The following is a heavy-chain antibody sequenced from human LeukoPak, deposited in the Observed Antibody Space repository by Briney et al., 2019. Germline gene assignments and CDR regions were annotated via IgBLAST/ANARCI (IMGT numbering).Heavy chain of an antibody. CDR2: INSDGSST. CDR3: ARGPSGWGSLDS. D-gene: IGHD7-27*01. V-gene: IGHV3-74*01. CDR1: EFTFSSYW. Sequence: PGGSLRLSCAASEFTFSSYWMHWVRQAPGKGLVWVSRINSDGSSTDYAASVKGRSAISRDNAKNTLYLQVNSLRAEDAAVYYCARGPSGWGSLDSWGQGTLVTVSS. J-gene: IGHJ4*02.